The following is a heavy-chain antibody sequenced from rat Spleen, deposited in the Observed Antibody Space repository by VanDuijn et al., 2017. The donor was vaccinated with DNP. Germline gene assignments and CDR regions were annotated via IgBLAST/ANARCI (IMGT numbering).Heavy chain of an antibody. Sequence: EVQLVESGGGLVQPGRSLKLSCIASGFTFSDYNMAWVRQAPKKGLEWVATISDDGITTYYRDFVKGRFTISRDNAKSTLYLQVNSLRSEDTATYYCTSNPHIRTAAPFDYWGQGVMVTVSS. CDR1: GFTFSDYN. V-gene: IGHV5-7*01. J-gene: IGHJ2*01. D-gene: IGHD3-8*01. CDR3: TSNPHIRTAAPFDY. CDR2: ISDDGITT.